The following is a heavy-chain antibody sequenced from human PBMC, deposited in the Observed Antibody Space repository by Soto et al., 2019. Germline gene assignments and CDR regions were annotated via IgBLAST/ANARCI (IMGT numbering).Heavy chain of an antibody. V-gene: IGHV4-59*08. D-gene: IGHD3-10*01. J-gene: IGHJ5*02. Sequence: PSETLSLTCTVSGASISSYYWSWIRQPPGKGLEWIGYIYYSGRTNYNPSLKSRVTISVDTSKNQFSLKLSSVTAADTAVYYCAGSMRLGSYYIFDDWGQGSLVTGSS. CDR2: IYYSGRT. CDR3: AGSMRLGSYYIFDD. CDR1: GASISSYY.